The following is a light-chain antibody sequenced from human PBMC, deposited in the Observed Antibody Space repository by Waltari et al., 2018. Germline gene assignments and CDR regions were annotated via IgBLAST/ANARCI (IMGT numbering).Light chain of an antibody. CDR2: LGS. Sequence: DIVMTQSPLSLPVTPGEPASISCRSSQSLLHSNGYNYLDWYLQKPGQSPQLLIYLGSNRASGVPERFSGSGSGTDFTQKISRVEAEDVGVYYCMQALQTPFSFGQGTKLEIK. V-gene: IGKV2-28*01. J-gene: IGKJ2*01. CDR1: QSLLHSNGYNY. CDR3: MQALQTPFS.